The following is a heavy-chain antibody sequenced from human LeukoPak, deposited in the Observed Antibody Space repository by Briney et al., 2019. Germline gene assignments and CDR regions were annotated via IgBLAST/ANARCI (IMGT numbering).Heavy chain of an antibody. D-gene: IGHD3-9*01. CDR2: ISSSSSAI. CDR3: ARGALRYSDY. J-gene: IGHJ4*02. V-gene: IGHV3-48*02. Sequence: GGSLRLSCAASGFTVSSYTMNWAHQGPGNGLEWVSSISSSSSAIYYAASVKGRFTISRDNAKNSLYLQMNSLRDEDTAVYYCARGALRYSDYWGQGTLVTVSS. CDR1: GFTVSSYT.